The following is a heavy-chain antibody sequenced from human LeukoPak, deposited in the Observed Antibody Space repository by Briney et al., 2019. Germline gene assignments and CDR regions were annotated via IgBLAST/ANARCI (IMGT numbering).Heavy chain of an antibody. CDR3: ARDLIGRYTFDY. Sequence: PGGSLRLSCAASGFTFSSYFMSWVRQAPGKGLEWVSTVTSGGTTYYADSVKGRFTISRDNSKNTVDLQLNSLRAEDTAVYYCARDLIGRYTFDYSGQGTLVTVSS. D-gene: IGHD3-10*01. J-gene: IGHJ4*02. V-gene: IGHV3-23*01. CDR1: GFTFSSYF. CDR2: VTSGGTT.